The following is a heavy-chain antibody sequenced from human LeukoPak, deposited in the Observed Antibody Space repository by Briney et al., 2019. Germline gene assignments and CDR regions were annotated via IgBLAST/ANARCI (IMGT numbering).Heavy chain of an antibody. CDR2: ITSSSSYI. D-gene: IGHD3-22*01. J-gene: IGHJ4*02. CDR1: GFTFSSYS. V-gene: IGHV3-21*01. CDR3: ARDYYDSSGYCPLGY. Sequence: GGSLRLSCAASGFTFSSYSMNWVRQAPGKGLEWVSSITSSSSYIYYADSVKGRFTISRDNAKNSLYLQMNSLRAEDTAVYYCARDYYDSSGYCPLGYWGQGTLVTVSS.